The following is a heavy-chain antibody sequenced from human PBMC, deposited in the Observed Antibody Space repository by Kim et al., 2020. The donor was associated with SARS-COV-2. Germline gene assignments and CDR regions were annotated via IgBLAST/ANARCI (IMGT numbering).Heavy chain of an antibody. CDR2: IIPIFGTA. CDR3: ARDPSPYSSGQLGFDP. V-gene: IGHV1-69*13. D-gene: IGHD6-19*01. J-gene: IGHJ5*02. CDR1: GGTFSSYA. Sequence: SVKVSCKASGGTFSSYAISWVRQAPGQGLEWMGGIIPIFGTANYAQKFQGRVTITADESTSTAYMELSSLRSEDTAVYYCARDPSPYSSGQLGFDPWGQGTLVTVSS.